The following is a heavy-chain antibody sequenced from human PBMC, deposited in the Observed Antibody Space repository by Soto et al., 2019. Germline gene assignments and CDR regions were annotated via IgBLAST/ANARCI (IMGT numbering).Heavy chain of an antibody. D-gene: IGHD6-13*01. V-gene: IGHV1-46*01. J-gene: IGHJ4*02. CDR1: GYTFTSYD. CDR3: GRVGSSWYAGDY. Sequence: ASVKVSCKASGYTFTSYDMHWVRQAPGQGLEWMGIINPSGGSTSYAQKFQGRVTMTRDTSTSTVYMELSSLRSEDTAVYYCGRVGSSWYAGDYWGQGTLVTVSS. CDR2: INPSGGST.